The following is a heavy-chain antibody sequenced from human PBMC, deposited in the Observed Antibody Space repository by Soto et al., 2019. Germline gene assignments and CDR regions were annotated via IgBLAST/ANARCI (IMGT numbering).Heavy chain of an antibody. CDR3: ATRRELDLRGAFDI. J-gene: IGHJ3*02. D-gene: IGHD1-7*01. CDR1: GFTFSNAW. Sequence: GSLRLSCEGSGFTFSNAWMSWVRQTPGKGLEWIGRIKSKIYGGTTDYSAPVNGRFTISRDDSKNTLYLQMRSLKTEDTAVYYCATRRELDLRGAFDIWGQGTMVTVSS. CDR2: IKSKIYGGTT. V-gene: IGHV3-15*01.